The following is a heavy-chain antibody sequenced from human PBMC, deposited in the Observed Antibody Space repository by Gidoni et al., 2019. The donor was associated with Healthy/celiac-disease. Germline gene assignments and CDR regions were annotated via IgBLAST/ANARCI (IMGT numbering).Heavy chain of an antibody. Sequence: QVQLVQTAAEVTKPGASVTVPCQASAYTFTSYGISWVRQAPGQGLEWMGWSSAYNGNTNYAQELQGRVTMTTDTSTSTAYMELRSLRSDDTAVYYCARDLGYVVTTLGAFDIWGQGTMVTVSS. J-gene: IGHJ3*02. CDR3: ARDLGYVVTTLGAFDI. CDR1: AYTFTSYG. D-gene: IGHD2-21*02. V-gene: IGHV1-18*01. CDR2: SSAYNGNT.